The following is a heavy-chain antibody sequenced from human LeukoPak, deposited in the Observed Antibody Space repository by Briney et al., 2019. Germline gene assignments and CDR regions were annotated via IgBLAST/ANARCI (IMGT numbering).Heavy chain of an antibody. J-gene: IGHJ5*02. CDR3: ARDVHGDYGSGWFDP. CDR1: GYTFTGYY. D-gene: IGHD4-17*01. V-gene: IGHV1-2*06. CDR2: IDPNSGGT. Sequence: ASVKVSCKASGYTFTGYYIHWVRQAPGQGLEWMGRIDPNSGGTSYAQNFQGRVTMTRDTSISTAYMELTRLTSDDTAVYYCARDVHGDYGSGWFDPWGQGTLVSVSS.